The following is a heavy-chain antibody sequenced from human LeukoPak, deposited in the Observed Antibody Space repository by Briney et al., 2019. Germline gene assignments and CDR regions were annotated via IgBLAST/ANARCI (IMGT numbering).Heavy chain of an antibody. D-gene: IGHD1-26*01. CDR1: GASISSSTYY. CDR3: ARFNSGSYQHYFDY. J-gene: IGHJ4*02. V-gene: IGHV4-39*07. Sequence: PSETLSLTCTVSGASISSSTYYWGWIRQPPGRGLEWIGSIDYSGKTYYSPSFKSRVIISVDTSKKQFSLRMRSVTAADTAVYYCARFNSGSYQHYFDYWGQGTLVTVSS. CDR2: IDYSGKT.